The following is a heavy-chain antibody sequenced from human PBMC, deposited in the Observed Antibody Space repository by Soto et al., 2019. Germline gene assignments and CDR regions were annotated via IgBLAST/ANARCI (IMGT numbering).Heavy chain of an antibody. CDR1: GFTFSSYA. CDR3: ARDSSVPYGMDV. V-gene: IGHV3-30-3*01. CDR2: ISYDGSNK. J-gene: IGHJ6*02. Sequence: QVQLVESGGGVVQPGRSLRLSCAASGFTFSSYAMHWVRQAPGKGLEWVAVISYDGSNKYYADSVKGRFTISRDNSKNPLYLQMNSLRAEDTAVYYCARDSSVPYGMDVWGQGTTVTVSS.